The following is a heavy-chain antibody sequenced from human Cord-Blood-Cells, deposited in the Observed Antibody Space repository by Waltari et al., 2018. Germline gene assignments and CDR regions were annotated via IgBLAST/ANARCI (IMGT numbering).Heavy chain of an antibody. D-gene: IGHD6-13*01. V-gene: IGHV1-2*02. J-gene: IGHJ4*02. CDR1: GYTFTGYY. Sequence: QVQLVQAGAEVKKPGDSVKVSCKASGYTFTGYYMHWVRQAPGQGLEWMGWINPHSGGTNYAQKFQGRVTMTRDTSISTAYMELSRLRSDDTAVYYCARGKYSSSFTDYWGQGTLVTVSS. CDR2: INPHSGGT. CDR3: ARGKYSSSFTDY.